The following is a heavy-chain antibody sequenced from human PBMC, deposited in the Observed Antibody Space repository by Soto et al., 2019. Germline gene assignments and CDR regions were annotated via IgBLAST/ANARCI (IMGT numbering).Heavy chain of an antibody. CDR3: ASRRAPGYSSSWYYLY. V-gene: IGHV4-34*01. Sequence: QVQLQQWGAGLLKPSETLSLTCAVYGGSFSGYYWSWIRQPPGKGLEWIGEINHSGSTNHNPSLKSRVTISVDTSKNQFSLKLSSVTAADTAVYYCASRRAPGYSSSWYYLYWGQGTLVTVSS. J-gene: IGHJ4*02. CDR1: GGSFSGYY. D-gene: IGHD6-13*01. CDR2: INHSGST.